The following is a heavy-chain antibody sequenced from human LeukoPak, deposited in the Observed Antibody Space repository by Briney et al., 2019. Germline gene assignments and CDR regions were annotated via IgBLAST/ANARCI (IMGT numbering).Heavy chain of an antibody. CDR1: GGSFSGYY. Sequence: KSSETLSLTCAVYGGSFSGYYWSWIRQPPGKGLEWIGEINHSGSTNYNPSLKSRVTISVDTSKNQFSLKLSSVTAADTAVYYCARGDFDWSRCYYYGMDVWGQGTTVTVSS. D-gene: IGHD3-9*01. CDR2: INHSGST. V-gene: IGHV4-34*01. J-gene: IGHJ6*02. CDR3: ARGDFDWSRCYYYGMDV.